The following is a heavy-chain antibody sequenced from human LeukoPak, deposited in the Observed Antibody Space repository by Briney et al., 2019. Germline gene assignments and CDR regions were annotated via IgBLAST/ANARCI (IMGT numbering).Heavy chain of an antibody. V-gene: IGHV3-21*01. D-gene: IGHD1-26*01. CDR1: GFTFSSYS. Sequence: AGGSLRLSCAASGFTFSSYSMNWVRQAPGKGLEWVSSISSSSSYIYFADSVKGRFTISRDNAKNSLYLQMNSLRAEDTAVYYCAREINSGSFSDYWGQGTLVTVSS. J-gene: IGHJ4*02. CDR3: AREINSGSFSDY. CDR2: ISSSSSYI.